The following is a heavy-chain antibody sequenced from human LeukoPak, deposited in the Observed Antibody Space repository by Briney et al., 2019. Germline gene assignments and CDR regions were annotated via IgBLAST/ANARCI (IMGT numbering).Heavy chain of an antibody. CDR3: AGTSFNDDFDY. Sequence: PGGSLRLSCAASGFTFSSYWMHWVRHAPGKGLVWVSRINSDGSSTSYADSVKGRFTISRDNAKNTLYLQMNSLRAEDTAVYYCAGTSFNDDFDYWGQGTLVSVSS. V-gene: IGHV3-74*01. D-gene: IGHD2-2*01. CDR1: GFTFSSYW. J-gene: IGHJ4*02. CDR2: INSDGSST.